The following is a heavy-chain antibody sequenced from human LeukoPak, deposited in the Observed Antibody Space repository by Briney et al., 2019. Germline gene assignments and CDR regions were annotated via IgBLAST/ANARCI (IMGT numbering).Heavy chain of an antibody. Sequence: SETLSLTCTVSGGSISSSSYYWGWIRQPPGKGLEWIGSIYYSGSTYYNPSLKSRVTISVDTSKNQFSLKLSSVTAADTAVYYCAREWLPYYWGQGTLVTVSS. CDR1: GGSISSSSYY. D-gene: IGHD5-12*01. J-gene: IGHJ4*02. CDR3: AREWLPYY. V-gene: IGHV4-39*02. CDR2: IYYSGST.